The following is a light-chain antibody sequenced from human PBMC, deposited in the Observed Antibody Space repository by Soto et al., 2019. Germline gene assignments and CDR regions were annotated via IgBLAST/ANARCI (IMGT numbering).Light chain of an antibody. CDR3: AAWDDSLNGVL. CDR1: SSDVGSYDY. V-gene: IGLV2-11*01. CDR2: NVN. J-gene: IGLJ2*01. Sequence: QSVLIQPPSVSGSPGQSVTISCTGTSSDVGSYDYVSWYQHHPATVAKTMIFNVNSRPSGVPDRFSGSKSGNPASMTISGLQAEDVADYYCAAWDDSLNGVLFGGGTKLTVL.